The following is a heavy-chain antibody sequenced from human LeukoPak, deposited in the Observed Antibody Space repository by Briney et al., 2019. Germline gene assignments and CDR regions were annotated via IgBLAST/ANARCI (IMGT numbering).Heavy chain of an antibody. V-gene: IGHV1-2*02. CDR1: GYTFTGYY. CDR3: ARDQVHRYSSSWYYRYYYMDV. CDR2: INPNSGGT. D-gene: IGHD6-13*01. J-gene: IGHJ6*03. Sequence: ASVKVSCKASGYTFTGYYMHWVRQAPGQGLEWMGWINPNSGGTNYAQKFQGRVTMTRDTSISTAYMELSRLRSDDTAVYYCARDQVHRYSSSWYYRYYYMDVWGKGTTVTVSS.